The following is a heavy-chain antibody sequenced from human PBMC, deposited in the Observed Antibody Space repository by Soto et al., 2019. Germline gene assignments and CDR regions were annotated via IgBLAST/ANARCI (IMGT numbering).Heavy chain of an antibody. D-gene: IGHD6-19*01. J-gene: IGHJ4*02. CDR1: GGTFSSYT. Sequence: ASVKVSCKASGGTFSSYTISWVRQAPGQGLEWMGRIIPILGIANYAQKFQGRVTITADKSTSTAYMELSSLRSEDTAVYYCAIIDQKIAVAGTGDFDYWGQGTLVTVSS. CDR2: IIPILGIA. CDR3: AIIDQKIAVAGTGDFDY. V-gene: IGHV1-69*02.